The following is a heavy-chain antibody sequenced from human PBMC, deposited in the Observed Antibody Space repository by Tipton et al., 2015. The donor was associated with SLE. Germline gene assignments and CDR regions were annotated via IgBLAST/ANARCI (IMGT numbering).Heavy chain of an antibody. D-gene: IGHD3-10*01. CDR3: ARQTRLWVAD. Sequence: TLSLTCTVSGGSISSSSYYWGWFRQPPGKGLEWIGNIYYSGSTNYNPSLKSRVTISVDTSKNQFSLKLSSVTAADTAVYYCARQTRLWVADWGQGPLVTGSA. V-gene: IGHV4-61*05. CDR2: IYYSGST. CDR1: GGSISSSSYY. J-gene: IGHJ4*02.